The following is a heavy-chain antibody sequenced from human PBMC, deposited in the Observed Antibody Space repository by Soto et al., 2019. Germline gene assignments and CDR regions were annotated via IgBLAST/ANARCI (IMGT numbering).Heavy chain of an antibody. D-gene: IGHD2-2*03. J-gene: IGHJ5*02. CDR3: ARDVGIVVVPAARPGENWFDP. CDR1: GGTFSSYT. CDR2: IIPILGIA. Sequence: SVKVSCKASGGTFSSYTISWVRQAPGQGLEWMGRIIPILGIANYAQKFQGRVTITADKSTSTAYMELSSLRSEDTAVYYCARDVGIVVVPAARPGENWFDPWGQGTLVTVSS. V-gene: IGHV1-69*04.